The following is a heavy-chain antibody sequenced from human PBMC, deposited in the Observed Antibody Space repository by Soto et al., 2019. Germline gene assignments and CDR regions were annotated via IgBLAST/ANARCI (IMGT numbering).Heavy chain of an antibody. CDR3: ARGYGDYVLDY. CDR2: IYYSGST. Sequence: QVQLQESGPGLVKPSETLSLTCTVSGGSISSYYWSWIRQPPGKGLEWIGYIYYSGSTNYNPSLTXGITVSXXTSNNQCSLKLSSVAAADTAVYYCARGYGDYVLDYWGQGTLVTVSS. D-gene: IGHD4-17*01. CDR1: GGSISSYY. J-gene: IGHJ4*02. V-gene: IGHV4-59*08.